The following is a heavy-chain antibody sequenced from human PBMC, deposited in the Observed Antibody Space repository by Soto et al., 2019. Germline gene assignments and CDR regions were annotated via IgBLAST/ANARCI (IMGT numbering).Heavy chain of an antibody. V-gene: IGHV1-18*04. J-gene: IGHJ6*02. CDR3: ARVSSSIVVVPDYGMDV. CDR2: ISGKNGNT. Sequence: QVQLVQSGVEVKKPGASVKVSCKASGYTFISHGISWVRQAPGQGLEWMGWISGKNGNTNYAQKLQGRGTLTTDTLTRTAYMDLRSLRSDDPAVYYCARVSSSIVVVPDYGMDVWGQGTTVTVSS. CDR1: GYTFISHG. D-gene: IGHD2-15*01.